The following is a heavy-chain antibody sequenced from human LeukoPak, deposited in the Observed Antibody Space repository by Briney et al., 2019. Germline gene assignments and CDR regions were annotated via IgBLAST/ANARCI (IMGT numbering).Heavy chain of an antibody. CDR3: ARSRLGELSPIDY. J-gene: IGHJ4*02. Sequence: ASVKVSCKASGYTFTGYYMHWVRQAPGQGLEWMGWINPNSGGTNYAQRFQGWVTMTRDTSISTAYMELSRLRSDDTAVYYCARSRLGELSPIDYWGQGTLVTVSS. CDR1: GYTFTGYY. D-gene: IGHD3-16*02. V-gene: IGHV1-2*04. CDR2: INPNSGGT.